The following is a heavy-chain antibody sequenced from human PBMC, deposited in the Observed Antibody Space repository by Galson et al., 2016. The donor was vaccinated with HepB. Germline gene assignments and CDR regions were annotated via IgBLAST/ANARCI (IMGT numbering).Heavy chain of an antibody. CDR1: ESTFSTYG. J-gene: IGHJ4*02. Sequence: SLRLSCAASESTFSTYGMHWVRQAPGKGLEWVALIWHDGSNKYYADPVKGRFTISRDNPKNTLYLQMNSLKVEDTAVYYCAREMHVAAAAAFDFWGRGTLVTVSS. D-gene: IGHD6-13*01. CDR2: IWHDGSNK. CDR3: AREMHVAAAAAFDF. V-gene: IGHV3-33*01.